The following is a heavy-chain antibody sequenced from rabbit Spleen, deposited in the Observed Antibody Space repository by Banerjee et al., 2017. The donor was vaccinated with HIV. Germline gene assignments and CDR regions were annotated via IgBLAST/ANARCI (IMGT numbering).Heavy chain of an antibody. CDR1: GFSFSSSGW. CDR3: ARDAGTGDYIDGYFDL. CDR2: INIVTGKD. Sequence: QEQLVESGGGLVQPGTSLTLTCTASGFSFSSSGWICWVRQAPGKGLEWIACINIVTGKDVYATWAKGRFTISKPSSTTVTLQMTSLTAADTATYFCARDAGTGDYIDGYFDLWGPGTLVTVS. D-gene: IGHD4-2*01. V-gene: IGHV1S45*01. J-gene: IGHJ4*01.